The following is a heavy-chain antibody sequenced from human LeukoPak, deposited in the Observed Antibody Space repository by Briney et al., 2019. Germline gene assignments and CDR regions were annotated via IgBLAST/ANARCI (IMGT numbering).Heavy chain of an antibody. Sequence: SETLSLTCTVSGGSISSSSYYWGWIRQPPGKGLEWLGSIYYSGSTYYNPSLKSRVTISVDTSKNQFSLRVSSMTAADTAVYFCARNADVTVASVTFDYWGQGTLVTVSS. D-gene: IGHD6-19*01. CDR2: IYYSGST. J-gene: IGHJ4*02. CDR1: GGSISSSSYY. CDR3: ARNADVTVASVTFDY. V-gene: IGHV4-39*01.